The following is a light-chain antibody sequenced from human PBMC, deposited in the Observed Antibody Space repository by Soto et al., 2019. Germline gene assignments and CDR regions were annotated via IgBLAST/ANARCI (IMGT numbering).Light chain of an antibody. CDR1: QSVSSY. Sequence: EIVLTQSPATLSLSPGERATLSCRASQSVSSYLAWYQQKPGQAPRLLTYDASNRATGIPARFSGSGSGTDSTLTSSSLGPEDFAVYYCQQRSSLPHTFGQGTKLEIK. CDR3: QQRSSLPHT. J-gene: IGKJ2*01. V-gene: IGKV3-11*01. CDR2: DAS.